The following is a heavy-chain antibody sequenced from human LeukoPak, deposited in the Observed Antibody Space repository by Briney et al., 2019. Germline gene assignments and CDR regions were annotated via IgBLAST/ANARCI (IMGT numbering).Heavy chain of an antibody. CDR2: MNPNSGNT. J-gene: IGHJ4*02. Sequence: ASVKVSCKASGYTFTSYDINWVRQATGQGLEWMRWMNPNSGNTGYAQKFQGRVTMTGNTSISTAYMELSSLRSEDTAVYYFTTDPSVYYYDSSGYYTRADYWGQGTLVTVSS. D-gene: IGHD3-22*01. V-gene: IGHV1-8*01. CDR1: GYTFTSYD. CDR3: TTDPSVYYYDSSGYYTRADY.